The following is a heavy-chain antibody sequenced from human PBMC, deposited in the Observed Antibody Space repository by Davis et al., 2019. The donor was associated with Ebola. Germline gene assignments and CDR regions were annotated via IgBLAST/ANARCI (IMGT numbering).Heavy chain of an antibody. D-gene: IGHD3-10*01. J-gene: IGHJ6*02. CDR1: GFTFGDYA. CDR3: ARDMVRGVILYYYGMDV. V-gene: IGHV3-11*06. Sequence: GGSLRLSCTASGFTFGDYAMSWFRQAPGKGLEWVSYISSGSSYTNYADSVKGRFTISRDNAKNSLYLQMNSLRAEDTAVYYCARDMVRGVILYYYGMDVWGQGTTVTVSS. CDR2: ISSGSSYT.